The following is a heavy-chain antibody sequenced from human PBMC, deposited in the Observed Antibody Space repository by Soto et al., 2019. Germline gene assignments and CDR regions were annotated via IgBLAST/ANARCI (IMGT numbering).Heavy chain of an antibody. Sequence: SGPTLVNPTQTLTLTCTFSGFSLSTSGMCVSWIRQPPGKALEWLALIDWDDDKYYSTSLKTRLTISKDTSKNQVVLTMTNMDPVDTATYYCARLYYYDSSGYYEYYGMDVWGQGTTVTVSS. CDR3: ARLYYYDSSGYYEYYGMDV. V-gene: IGHV2-70*01. CDR1: GFSLSTSGMC. J-gene: IGHJ6*02. CDR2: IDWDDDK. D-gene: IGHD3-22*01.